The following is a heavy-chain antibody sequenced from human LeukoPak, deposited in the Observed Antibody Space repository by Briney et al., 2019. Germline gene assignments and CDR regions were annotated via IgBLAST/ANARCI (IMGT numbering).Heavy chain of an antibody. CDR1: GFTFSSYA. CDR3: ARAAYCDGDCMGYFDY. J-gene: IGHJ4*02. V-gene: IGHV3-64*01. CDR2: ISSNGGST. D-gene: IGHD2-21*01. Sequence: GGSLRLSCAASGFTFSSYAMHWVRQAPGEGLEYVSAISSNGGSTYYANSVKGRFTISRDNSKNTLYLQMGSLRAEDMAVYYCARAAYCDGDCMGYFDYWGQGTLVTVSS.